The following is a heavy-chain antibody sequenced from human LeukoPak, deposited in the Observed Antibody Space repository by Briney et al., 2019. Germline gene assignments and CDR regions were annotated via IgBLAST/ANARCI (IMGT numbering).Heavy chain of an antibody. Sequence: GGSLRLSCAASGFTVSSNYMSWVRQAPGKGLEWVSVIYSGGSTYYADSVKGRFTISRDNSKNTLYPQMNSLRAEDTAVYYCAVDYSNYEFLDYWGQGTLVTVSS. CDR1: GFTVSSNY. CDR2: IYSGGST. CDR3: AVDYSNYEFLDY. J-gene: IGHJ4*02. D-gene: IGHD4-11*01. V-gene: IGHV3-66*02.